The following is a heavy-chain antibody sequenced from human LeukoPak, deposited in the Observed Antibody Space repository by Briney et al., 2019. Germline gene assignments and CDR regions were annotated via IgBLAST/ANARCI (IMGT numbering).Heavy chain of an antibody. CDR2: IYYSGST. CDR1: GGSISSYY. CDR3: ARVPYSSSWPQYYYYYYMDV. J-gene: IGHJ6*03. Sequence: SQTLSLTCTVSGGSISSYYWNWIRQPPGKGLEWVAYIYYSGSTNYNPPLKSRVTISVDTSKNQVSLKLRSVTAADTAVYYCARVPYSSSWPQYYYYYYMDVWGKGTTVTVSS. D-gene: IGHD6-13*01. V-gene: IGHV4-59*01.